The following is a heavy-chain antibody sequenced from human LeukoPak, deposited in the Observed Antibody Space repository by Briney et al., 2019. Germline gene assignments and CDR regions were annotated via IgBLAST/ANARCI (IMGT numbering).Heavy chain of an antibody. CDR1: GYTFTSYY. J-gene: IGHJ6*03. CDR3: ARGATVPISHYYYYYMDV. D-gene: IGHD4-11*01. Sequence: GASVKVSCKASGYTFTSYYMHWVRQAPGQGLEWMGIINPSGGSTSYAQKFQGRVTMTRDTSTSTVYMELSSLRSEDTAVYYCARGATVPISHYYYYYMDVWGKGTTVTVSS. V-gene: IGHV1-46*01. CDR2: INPSGGST.